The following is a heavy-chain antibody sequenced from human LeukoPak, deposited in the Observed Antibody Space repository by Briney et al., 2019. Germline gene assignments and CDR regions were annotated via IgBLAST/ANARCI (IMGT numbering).Heavy chain of an antibody. CDR2: IYYSGST. V-gene: IGHV4-61*01. Sequence: SETLSLTCTVSGGSISSSSYYWSWIRQPPGKGLEWIGYIYYSGSTNYNPSLKSRVTISVDTSKNQFSLKLTSVTAADTAVYFCARGGYYGSGNDFRFDPWGQGTLVTVSS. D-gene: IGHD3-10*01. CDR1: GGSISSSSYY. J-gene: IGHJ5*02. CDR3: ARGGYYGSGNDFRFDP.